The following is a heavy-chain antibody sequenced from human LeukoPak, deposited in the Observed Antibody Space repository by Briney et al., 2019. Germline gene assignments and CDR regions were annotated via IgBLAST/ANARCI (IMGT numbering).Heavy chain of an antibody. D-gene: IGHD3-3*01. Sequence: PGRSLRLSCAASGFTFNNYAMYWVRQAPGKGLEWVAVIWHDGRDKYYVDSVKGRFTISRDNSKNTLYLQMNSLRPEDTAVYYCARIMNDFWCGYYPLALKYWGQGTPVTVTS. CDR3: ARIMNDFWCGYYPLALKY. J-gene: IGHJ4*02. V-gene: IGHV3-30*04. CDR1: GFTFNNYA. CDR2: IWHDGRDK.